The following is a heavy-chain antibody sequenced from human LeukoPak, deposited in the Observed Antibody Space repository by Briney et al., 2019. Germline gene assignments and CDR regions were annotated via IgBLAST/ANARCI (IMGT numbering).Heavy chain of an antibody. Sequence: PSETLSLTCTVSGGSLSSYYWSWIRQPPGKGLEWIGYIYYSGSSNYNPSLKSRVTISLDTSKNQFSLKLSSVTAADTAVYYCARDRLLYCSGGSCYSKGMDVWGQGTTVTVSS. CDR1: GGSLSSYY. V-gene: IGHV4-59*01. CDR2: IYYSGSS. J-gene: IGHJ6*02. CDR3: ARDRLLYCSGGSCYSKGMDV. D-gene: IGHD2-15*01.